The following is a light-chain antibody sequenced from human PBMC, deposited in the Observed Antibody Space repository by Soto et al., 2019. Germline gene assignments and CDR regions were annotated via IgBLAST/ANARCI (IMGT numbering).Light chain of an antibody. J-gene: IGKJ1*01. V-gene: IGKV4-1*01. CDR2: WAS. Sequence: DTVMSQSPASLAVSLGGRATINCKSSQRLLYRSNNKNYLAWYQHKAGQPPKLLIYWASTRDSGVPDRFSGSGSGTDFTLTINNVQAEDVAVYYCQLYYNPPWTFGQGTKVEI. CDR3: QLYYNPPWT. CDR1: QRLLYRSNNKNY.